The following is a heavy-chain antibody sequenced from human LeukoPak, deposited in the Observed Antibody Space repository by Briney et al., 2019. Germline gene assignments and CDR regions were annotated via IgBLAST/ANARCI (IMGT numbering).Heavy chain of an antibody. CDR1: GFTFDDYA. Sequence: GGSLRLSCAASGFTFDDYAMHWVRHTPGKGLEWVSGISWNSGSIGYADSVKGRFTISRDNAENSLYLQMNSLRAEDTALYYCAKDPSYYGSGSRYNDYWGQGTLVTVSS. J-gene: IGHJ4*02. D-gene: IGHD3-10*01. V-gene: IGHV3-9*01. CDR2: ISWNSGSI. CDR3: AKDPSYYGSGSRYNDY.